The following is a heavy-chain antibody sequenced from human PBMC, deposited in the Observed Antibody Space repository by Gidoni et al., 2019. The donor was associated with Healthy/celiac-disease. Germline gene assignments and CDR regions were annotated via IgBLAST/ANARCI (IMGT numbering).Heavy chain of an antibody. D-gene: IGHD3-10*01. J-gene: IGHJ4*02. CDR2: IYPGDSDT. CDR1: GSSFTSYW. Sequence: EVQLVQSGAEVKKPGESLKISCNGSGSSFTSYWIGWVRQMPGKGLEWMGLIYPGDSDTRYSPSFQGQVTISADKSISTAYLQWSSLKASDTAMYYCARHVGGKLLWFGERGYYFDYWGQGTLATVSS. V-gene: IGHV5-51*01. CDR3: ARHVGGKLLWFGERGYYFDY.